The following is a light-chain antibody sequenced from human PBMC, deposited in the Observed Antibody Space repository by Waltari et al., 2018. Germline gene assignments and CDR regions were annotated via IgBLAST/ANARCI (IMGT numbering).Light chain of an antibody. CDR2: KAS. Sequence: DIQMTQSPSTLSASVGDRVPITCRASQSVSTSLAWYQQKPGKAPKVLIYKASSLESGVPLRFSGSGSGTEFTLTITSLQPDDVAIYSCKQYITYPWTFGQGTKVEVK. V-gene: IGKV1-5*03. CDR3: KQYITYPWT. CDR1: QSVSTS. J-gene: IGKJ1*01.